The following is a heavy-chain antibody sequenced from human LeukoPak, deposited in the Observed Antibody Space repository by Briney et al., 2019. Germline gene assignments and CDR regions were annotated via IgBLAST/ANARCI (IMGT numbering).Heavy chain of an antibody. D-gene: IGHD3-22*01. CDR2: IIPIFGTA. V-gene: IGHV1-69*13. Sequence: GAAVKVACKASGGTFSSYAISWVRQAPGRGRAWLGGIIPIFGTANYAQKFQGRVTLTADESTSTAYMELSSLRSEDTAVYYCARAIYYYDSSGYVYYFDYWGQGTLVTVSS. CDR3: ARAIYYYDSSGYVYYFDY. J-gene: IGHJ4*02. CDR1: GGTFSSYA.